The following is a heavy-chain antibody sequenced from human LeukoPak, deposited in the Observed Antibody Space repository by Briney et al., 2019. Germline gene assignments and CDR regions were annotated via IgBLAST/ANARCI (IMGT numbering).Heavy chain of an antibody. V-gene: IGHV1-69*13. CDR3: ARGGDFWSGQSYNWFDP. D-gene: IGHD3-3*01. J-gene: IGHJ5*02. CDR1: GGTFSSYA. CDR2: IIPIFGTA. Sequence: SVKVSCKASGGTFSSYAISWVRQAPGQGLEWMGGIIPIFGTANYAQKFQGRVTITADESTSTAYMELSSLRSEDTAVYYCARGGDFWSGQSYNWFDPWGQGTLVTVSS.